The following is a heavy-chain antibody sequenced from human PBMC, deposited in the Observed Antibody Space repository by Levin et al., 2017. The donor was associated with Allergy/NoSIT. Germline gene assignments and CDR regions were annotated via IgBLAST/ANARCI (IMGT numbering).Heavy chain of an antibody. J-gene: IGHJ3*02. CDR1: GGSISSGGYY. D-gene: IGHD4-17*01. CDR2: IYYSGST. Sequence: SCTVSGGSISSGGYYWSWIRQHPGKGLEWIGYIYYSGSTYYNPSLKSRVTISVDTSKNQFSLKLSSVTAADTAVYYCARRAVTHYAFDIWGQGTMVTVSS. V-gene: IGHV4-31*03. CDR3: ARRAVTHYAFDI.